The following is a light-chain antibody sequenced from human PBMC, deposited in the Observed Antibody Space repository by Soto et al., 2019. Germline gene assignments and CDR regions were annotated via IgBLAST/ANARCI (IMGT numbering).Light chain of an antibody. CDR2: GSS. V-gene: IGKV3-15*01. CDR3: QQYNNWPRA. Sequence: EILMTQSPATLSVSPGERVTLSCRAIQTISSNLAWYQQKPGQAPRLLIYGSSIRATGISARFSGSGSGTEFTLTISSLQSEDLAVYYCQQYNNWPRAFGQGTKVQIK. J-gene: IGKJ1*01. CDR1: QTISSN.